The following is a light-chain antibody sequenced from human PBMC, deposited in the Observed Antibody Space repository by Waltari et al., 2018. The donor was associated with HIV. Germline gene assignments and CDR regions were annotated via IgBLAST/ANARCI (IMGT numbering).Light chain of an antibody. CDR1: SGHRSYI. J-gene: IGLJ2*01. CDR3: KTWDSNTHKMV. V-gene: IGLV4-60*03. CDR2: IDGSGSY. Sequence: QPVLTQSSSASASLGSSVKLTCTLSSGHRSYIIAWHQQQPGKAPRYLMKIDGSGSYNKGSGIPDRFSCSSSGADRYLTISNLQSEDAVDYYYKTWDSNTHKMVFGGGTKLTVL.